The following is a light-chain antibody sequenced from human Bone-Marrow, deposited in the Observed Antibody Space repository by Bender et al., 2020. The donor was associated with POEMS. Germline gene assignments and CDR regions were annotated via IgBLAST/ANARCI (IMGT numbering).Light chain of an antibody. CDR3: ASYTRTGTIV. Sequence: QSALTQPPSASGSPGQSVTISCTGTSSDVGTYNYVSWYQQHPGKAPKLLIYEVTKRPLGVSSRFSGFKSGNTASLTISGLQAEDEGHYYCASYTRTGTIVFGGGTKLTVL. V-gene: IGLV2-14*01. CDR1: SSDVGTYNY. J-gene: IGLJ2*01. CDR2: EVT.